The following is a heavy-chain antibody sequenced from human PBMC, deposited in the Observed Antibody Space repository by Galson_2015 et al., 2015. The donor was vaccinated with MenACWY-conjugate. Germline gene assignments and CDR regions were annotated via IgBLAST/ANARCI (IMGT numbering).Heavy chain of an antibody. D-gene: IGHD6-13*01. J-gene: IGHJ6*03. CDR1: GFTFRRFG. Sequence: SLRLSCAASGFTFRRFGMHWVRQAPGKGLEWMAVISYDGSNEYYADSVKGRFTISRDNSKNTLYLQMNSLRADDTAVYYCAKDWSVPYSTISYYFYTDVWGQGTTVIVSS. V-gene: IGHV3-30*18. CDR3: AKDWSVPYSTISYYFYTDV. CDR2: ISYDGSNE.